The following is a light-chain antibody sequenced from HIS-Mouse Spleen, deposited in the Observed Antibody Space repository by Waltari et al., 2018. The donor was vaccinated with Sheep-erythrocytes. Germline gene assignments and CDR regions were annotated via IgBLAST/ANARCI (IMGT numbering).Light chain of an antibody. CDR1: SSDVGCYIY. J-gene: IGLJ1*01. CDR2: DVS. V-gene: IGLV2-11*01. Sequence: QSALTQPRSVSGSPGQSVTISCTGTSSDVGCYIYVSWYQQPPGKAPKLMIYDVSKRPSGVPDRFSGSKSGNTASLTISGLQAEDEADYYCCSYAGSYNHVFATGTKVTVL. CDR3: CSYAGSYNHV.